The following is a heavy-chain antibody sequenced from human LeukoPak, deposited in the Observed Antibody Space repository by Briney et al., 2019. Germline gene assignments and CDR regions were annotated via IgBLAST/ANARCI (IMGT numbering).Heavy chain of an antibody. V-gene: IGHV3-21*01. Sequence: KSGGSLRLSCAASGFTFSSYSMNWVRQAPGKGLEWVSSISSSSSYIYYADSVKGRFTISRDNAKNSLYLQMNSLRAEDTAVYYCAQVACTNGVCYIPYWGQGTLVTVSS. CDR3: AQVACTNGVCYIPY. J-gene: IGHJ4*02. CDR1: GFTFSSYS. CDR2: ISSSSSYI. D-gene: IGHD2-8*01.